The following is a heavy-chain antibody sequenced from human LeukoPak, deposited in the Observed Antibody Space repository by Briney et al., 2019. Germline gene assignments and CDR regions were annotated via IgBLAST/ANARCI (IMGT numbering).Heavy chain of an antibody. CDR1: GFTFSNYA. Sequence: TGGSLRLSCAASGFTFSNYAMHWVRQAPGKGLEWVAVISSDGSNKYYADSVKGRFTISRDNSKNTLYLQMNSLRAEDTAVYYCARCTGGSCVFDYWGQGTLVTVSS. V-gene: IGHV3-30*01. J-gene: IGHJ4*02. CDR2: ISSDGSNK. D-gene: IGHD2-8*02. CDR3: ARCTGGSCVFDY.